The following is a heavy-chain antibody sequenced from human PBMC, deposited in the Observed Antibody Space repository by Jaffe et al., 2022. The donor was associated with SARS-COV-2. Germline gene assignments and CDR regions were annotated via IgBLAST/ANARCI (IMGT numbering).Heavy chain of an antibody. V-gene: IGHV3-30*18. CDR3: ANDYDSSGYPFDY. CDR1: GFTFSSYG. Sequence: QVQLVESGGGVVQPGRSLRLSCAASGFTFSSYGMHWVRQAPGKGLEWVAVISYDGSNKYYADSVKGRFTISRDNSKNTLYLQMNSLRAEDTAVYYCANDYDSSGYPFDYWGQGTLVTVSS. CDR2: ISYDGSNK. D-gene: IGHD3-22*01. J-gene: IGHJ4*02.